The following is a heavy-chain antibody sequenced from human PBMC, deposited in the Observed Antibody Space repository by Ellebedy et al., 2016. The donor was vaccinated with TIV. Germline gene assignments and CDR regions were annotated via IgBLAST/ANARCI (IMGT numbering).Heavy chain of an antibody. CDR2: ISGSGGTT. V-gene: IGHV3-23*01. CDR1: GFTFSGHS. Sequence: LSLTCAASGFTFSGHSMSWVRQAPGKGLEWVSAISGSGGTTYYADSVKGRFTISRDDSKNTAYLQMNSLKTEDTAVYYCTRLENGMDVWGQGTTVTVSS. CDR3: TRLENGMDV. J-gene: IGHJ6*02.